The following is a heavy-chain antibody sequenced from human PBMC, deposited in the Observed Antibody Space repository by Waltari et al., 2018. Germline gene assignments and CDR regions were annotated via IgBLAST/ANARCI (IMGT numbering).Heavy chain of an antibody. CDR2: IIPIFGTA. J-gene: IGHJ5*02. Sequence: QVQLVQSGAEVKKPGSSVKVSCKASGGTFSSYAISWVRQAPGQGLEWMGGIIPIFGTANYAQKFQGRVKITADKSTSTAYMELSSLRSEDTALYYCASARAAGKNWFDPWGQGTLVTVSS. CDR3: ASARAAGKNWFDP. CDR1: GGTFSSYA. V-gene: IGHV1-69*14. D-gene: IGHD6-13*01.